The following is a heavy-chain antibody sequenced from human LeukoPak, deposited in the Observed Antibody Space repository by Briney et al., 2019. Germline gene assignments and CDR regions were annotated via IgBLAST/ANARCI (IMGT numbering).Heavy chain of an antibody. CDR3: ARMPRNYFDY. D-gene: IGHD2-2*01. CDR2: IYYSGST. J-gene: IGHJ4*02. CDR1: GGSISSYY. V-gene: IGHV4-59*01. Sequence: PSETLSLTCTVSGGSISSYYWSWLRQPPGKGLEWIGYIYYSGSTNYNPSLKSRVTISVDTSKNQFSLKLSSVPAADTAVYYCARMPRNYFDYWGQGTLVTVSS.